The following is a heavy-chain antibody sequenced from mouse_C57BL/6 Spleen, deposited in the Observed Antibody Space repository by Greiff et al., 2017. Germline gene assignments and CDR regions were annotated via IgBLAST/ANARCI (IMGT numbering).Heavy chain of an antibody. J-gene: IGHJ2*01. CDR2: IDPSDSYT. Sequence: QVQLQQPGAELVRPGTSVKLSCKASGYTFTSYWLHWVKQRPGQGLEWIGVIDPSDSYTNYNQKFKGKATLPVGTSSSPAYMQLSSLTSEDSAVYYCAREADSSGRDYWGQGTTLTVSS. V-gene: IGHV1-59*01. CDR1: GYTFTSYW. CDR3: AREADSSGRDY. D-gene: IGHD3-2*02.